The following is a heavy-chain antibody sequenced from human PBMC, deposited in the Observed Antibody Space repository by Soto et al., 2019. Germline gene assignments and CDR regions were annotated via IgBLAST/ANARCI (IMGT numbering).Heavy chain of an antibody. J-gene: IGHJ4*02. V-gene: IGHV1-18*04. CDR1: GYTFSNYG. CDR2: ISPFTGDT. D-gene: IGHD2-15*01. CDR3: ARSCSGGSCHSAY. Sequence: SVKVSFKAAGYTFSNYGINWVRQAPGQGLEWMGWISPFTGDTHYTQSLQDRVTMTTDTSTSTAYMELRSLRSADTAVYYCARSCSGGSCHSAYWGQGPLVTVSS.